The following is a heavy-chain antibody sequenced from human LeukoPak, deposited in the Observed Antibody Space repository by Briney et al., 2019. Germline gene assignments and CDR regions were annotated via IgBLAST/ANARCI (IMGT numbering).Heavy chain of an antibody. J-gene: IGHJ4*02. D-gene: IGHD6-13*01. Sequence: GGSLRLSCAASGFPFNAYWMTWVRQAPGKGLEWVANIRQDGDTKYFVDSVKGRFTISRDNAMNSLYLQMNSLRAEDTAIYYCARSLPYGTTWYGRSDFWGQGTLVTVSS. CDR3: ARSLPYGTTWYGRSDF. CDR2: IRQDGDTK. CDR1: GFPFNAYW. V-gene: IGHV3-7*03.